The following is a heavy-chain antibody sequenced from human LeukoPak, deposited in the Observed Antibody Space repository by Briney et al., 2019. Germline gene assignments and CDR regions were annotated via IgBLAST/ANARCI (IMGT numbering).Heavy chain of an antibody. CDR2: IYYSGST. CDR1: GGSISSGGYY. J-gene: IGHJ4*02. CDR3: ASGDSSGWSYEHDY. V-gene: IGHV4-31*03. Sequence: SETLSLTCTVSGGSISSGGYYWSWIRQHPGKGLEWIGYIYYSGSTYYNPSLKSRVTISVDTSKNQFSLKLTSVTAADTAVYFCASGDSSGWSYEHDYWGQGTQVTVSS. D-gene: IGHD6-19*01.